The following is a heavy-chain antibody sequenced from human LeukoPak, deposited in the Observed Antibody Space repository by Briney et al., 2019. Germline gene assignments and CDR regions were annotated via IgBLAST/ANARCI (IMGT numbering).Heavy chain of an antibody. CDR2: IFYSGST. CDR3: ARAEDGYQIDY. V-gene: IGHV4-39*07. D-gene: IGHD5-24*01. Sequence: SETLSLTCTVSGGSISSGVYYWAWIRQPPWKGLEWIGSIFYSGSTYYNPSLRSRVTISVDTSKDQFSLKLSSVTAADSAVYYCARAEDGYQIDYWGQGTLVTVSS. CDR1: GGSISSGVYY. J-gene: IGHJ4*02.